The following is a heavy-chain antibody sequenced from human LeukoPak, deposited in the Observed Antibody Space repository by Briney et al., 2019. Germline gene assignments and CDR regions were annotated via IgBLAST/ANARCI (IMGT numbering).Heavy chain of an antibody. Sequence: GGTLRLSCAASGFAFSSYAMSWVRHAPGKGLEWVSAISGSGGSTYYADSVKGRFTISRDNSKNTLYLQMNSLRAEDTAVYYCAKDRNNGSYYEYWGQGTLVTVPS. CDR2: ISGSGGST. J-gene: IGHJ4*02. D-gene: IGHD1-26*01. CDR1: GFAFSSYA. V-gene: IGHV3-23*01. CDR3: AKDRNNGSYYEY.